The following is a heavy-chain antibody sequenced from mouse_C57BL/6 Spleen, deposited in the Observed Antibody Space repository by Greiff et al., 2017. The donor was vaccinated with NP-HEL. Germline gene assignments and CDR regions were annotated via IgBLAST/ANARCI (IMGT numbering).Heavy chain of an antibody. CDR1: GFTFSSYA. D-gene: IGHD1-1*01. CDR2: ISDGGSYT. CDR3: ARGDYYVFDY. V-gene: IGHV5-4*03. Sequence: EVKLVESGGGLVKPGGSLKLSCAASGFTFSSYAMSWVRQTPEKRLEWVATISDGGSYTYYPDNVKGRFTISRDNAKNNLYLQMSHLKSEDTAMYYCARGDYYVFDYWGQGTTLTVSS. J-gene: IGHJ2*01.